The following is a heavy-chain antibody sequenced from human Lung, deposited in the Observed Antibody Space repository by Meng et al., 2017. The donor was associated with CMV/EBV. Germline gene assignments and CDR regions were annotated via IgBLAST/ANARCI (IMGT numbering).Heavy chain of an antibody. D-gene: IGHD3-3*01. J-gene: IGHJ4*02. V-gene: IGHV3-7*01. CDR1: FTCSSYG. Sequence: FTCSSYGMSWVRQAQGKGLEWVANIQQDGSEKHYIDSVKGRFTISRDNAKNSLYLEMDSLRGEDTAIYYCASRSRYDFWSGFYGPLDYWGQGTLVTVSS. CDR2: IQQDGSEK. CDR3: ASRSRYDFWSGFYGPLDY.